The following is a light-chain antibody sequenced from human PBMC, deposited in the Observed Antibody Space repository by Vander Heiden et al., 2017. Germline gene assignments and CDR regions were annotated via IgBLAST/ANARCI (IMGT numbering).Light chain of an antibody. CDR3: QQYYSTSLT. J-gene: IGKJ4*01. V-gene: IGKV4-1*01. Sequence: DIVMPPSPDSLAVSLGARATINCKSSQSVLYSSNNKNYLAWYQQKPGQPPKLLIYWASTRESGVPDRFSGSGSGTDFTLTISSLQAEDVAVYYCQQYYSTSLTFGGGTKVEIK. CDR1: QSVLYSSNNKNY. CDR2: WAS.